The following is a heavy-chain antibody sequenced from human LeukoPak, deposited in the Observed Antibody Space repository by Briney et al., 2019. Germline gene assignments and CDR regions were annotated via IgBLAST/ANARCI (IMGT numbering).Heavy chain of an antibody. CDR2: ISAYNGNT. V-gene: IGHV1-18*01. CDR3: AKGYDNSGYYYSDY. J-gene: IGHJ4*02. D-gene: IGHD3-22*01. Sequence: ASVKVSCKASGYTFTSYGISWVRQAPGQGLEWMGWISAYNGNTNYAQKLQGRVTMTTDTSTSTAYMELRSLRSDDTAVYYCAKGYDNSGYYYSDYWGQGTLVTVSS. CDR1: GYTFTSYG.